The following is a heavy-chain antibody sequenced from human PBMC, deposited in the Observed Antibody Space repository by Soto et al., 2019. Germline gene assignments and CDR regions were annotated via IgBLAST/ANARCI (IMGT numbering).Heavy chain of an antibody. V-gene: IGHV1-69*04. CDR1: GGTFSSYT. D-gene: IGHD1-26*01. CDR3: ARDLRSIVGATIGYYFDY. J-gene: IGHJ4*02. CDR2: IIPILGIA. Sequence: SVKVSCKASGGTFSSYTISWVRQAPGQGLEWMGRIIPILGIANYAQKFQGRVTITADKSTSTAYMELSSLRSEDTAVYYCARDLRSIVGATIGYYFDYWGQGTLVTVSS.